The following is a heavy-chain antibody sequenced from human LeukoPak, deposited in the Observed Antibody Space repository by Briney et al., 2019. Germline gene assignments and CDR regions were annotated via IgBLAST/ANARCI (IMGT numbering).Heavy chain of an antibody. V-gene: IGHV4-39*01. Sequence: SETLSLTCTVSGGSISSSSYYWGWFRHPPGKGLEWIGSIYYSGSTYYNPSLKSRVTISVDTSKNQFSLKLSSVTAADTAVYYCAHLWFGELLFWFDPWGQGTLVTVSS. D-gene: IGHD3-10*01. CDR1: GGSISSSSYY. J-gene: IGHJ5*02. CDR2: IYYSGST. CDR3: AHLWFGELLFWFDP.